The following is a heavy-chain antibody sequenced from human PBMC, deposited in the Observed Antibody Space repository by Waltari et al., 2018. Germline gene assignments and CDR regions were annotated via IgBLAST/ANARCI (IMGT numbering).Heavy chain of an antibody. D-gene: IGHD3-10*01. CDR3: ARDWGVSGSGNSLDY. Sequence: QVRLVQSGSEVRKPGASVNISCKASGYIFTSHYMHWVRQAPRHGLEWMGVISPTTGSTTYSQKFQGRVTVTRDTSTSTVYLELTSLRSEDTAVYYCARDWGVSGSGNSLDYWGQGTLVTVSS. V-gene: IGHV1-46*01. CDR1: GYIFTSHY. J-gene: IGHJ4*02. CDR2: ISPTTGST.